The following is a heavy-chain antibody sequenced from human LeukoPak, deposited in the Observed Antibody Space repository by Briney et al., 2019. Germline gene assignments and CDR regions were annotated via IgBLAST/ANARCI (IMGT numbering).Heavy chain of an antibody. CDR1: GYTFTSYG. CDR3: AKDPGGTFYDSGLDDDY. J-gene: IGHJ4*02. V-gene: IGHV1-18*01. Sequence: ASVKVSCKASGYTFTSYGISWVRQAPGQGLEWMGWISAYNGNTNYAQKLQGRVTMTTDTSTSTAYMELRSLRAEDTAVYYCAKDPGGTFYDSGLDDDYWGQGTLVTVSS. D-gene: IGHD3-3*01. CDR2: ISAYNGNT.